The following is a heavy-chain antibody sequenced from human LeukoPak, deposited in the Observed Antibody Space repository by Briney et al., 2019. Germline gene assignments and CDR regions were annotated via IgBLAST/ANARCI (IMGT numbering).Heavy chain of an antibody. Sequence: GASVKVSCKASGYTFTGYYMHWVRQAPGQGIEWMGWINPNSGGTNYAQKFQGRVTMTRDTSISTAYMELSRLRSDDTAVYYCARGITPVYCSSTSCYPYYYYGMDVWGQGTTVTVSS. D-gene: IGHD2-2*01. J-gene: IGHJ6*02. CDR2: INPNSGGT. V-gene: IGHV1-2*02. CDR3: ARGITPVYCSSTSCYPYYYYGMDV. CDR1: GYTFTGYY.